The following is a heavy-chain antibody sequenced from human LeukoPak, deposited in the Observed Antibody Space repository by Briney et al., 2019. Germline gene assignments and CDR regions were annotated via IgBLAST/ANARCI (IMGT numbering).Heavy chain of an antibody. V-gene: IGHV4-34*01. Sequence: GSLRLSCAASGFTFSSYAMHWIRQPPGKGLEWIGEINDSGSTHYNTSLNSRVTISVDTSKNQIYLKLSSVTAADTAIYYCARGVSHRNFDWLFYWGQGTLVTVSS. CDR3: ARGVSHRNFDWLFY. CDR1: GFTFSSYA. CDR2: INDSGST. D-gene: IGHD3-9*01. J-gene: IGHJ4*02.